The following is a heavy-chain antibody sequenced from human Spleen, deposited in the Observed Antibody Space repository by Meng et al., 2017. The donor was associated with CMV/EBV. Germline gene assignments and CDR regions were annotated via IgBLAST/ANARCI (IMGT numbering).Heavy chain of an antibody. CDR2: INSDGSST. CDR1: GFTFSSYW. V-gene: IGHV3-74*01. D-gene: IGHD3-10*01. J-gene: IGHJ6*02. CDR3: AKDLGRGYYYGMDV. Sequence: GGSLRLSCAASGFTFSSYWMHWVRQAPGKGLVWVSRINSDGSSTSYADSVKGRFTISRDNSKNTLYLQMNSLRAEDTAVYYCAKDLGRGYYYGMDVWSRGTTVTVSS.